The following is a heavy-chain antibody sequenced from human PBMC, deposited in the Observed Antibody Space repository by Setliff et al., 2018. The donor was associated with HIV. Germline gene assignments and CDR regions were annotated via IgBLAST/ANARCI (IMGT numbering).Heavy chain of an antibody. J-gene: IGHJ4*02. CDR3: ASLTTDRFLEWLFVY. D-gene: IGHD3-3*01. CDR2: IYYSGST. V-gene: IGHV4-39*01. CDR1: GGSISSSSYY. Sequence: KHSETLSLTCTVSGGSISSSSYYWGWIRQPPGKGLEWIGSIYYSGSTYYNPSLKTRVTISVDTSKNQFSLKLSSVTAADTAVYYCASLTTDRFLEWLFVYWGQGTLVTVSS.